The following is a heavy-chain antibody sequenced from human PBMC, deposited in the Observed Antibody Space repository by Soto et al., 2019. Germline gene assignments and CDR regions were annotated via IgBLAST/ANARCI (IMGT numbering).Heavy chain of an antibody. CDR2: IYPSDSDI. D-gene: IGHD2-2*01. V-gene: IGHV5-51*01. Sequence: PGESLKISCQASGYSFSKYWIGWVRQVPGKGLEWMGIIYPSDSDIRYSPSFQGQVTISVDKSTNTTYLQWTSLQASDTAMYYCARQDCSSANRLWSYYYQGLDVWGRGTKVTVSS. CDR3: ARQDCSSANRLWSYYYQGLDV. CDR1: GYSFSKYW. J-gene: IGHJ6*02.